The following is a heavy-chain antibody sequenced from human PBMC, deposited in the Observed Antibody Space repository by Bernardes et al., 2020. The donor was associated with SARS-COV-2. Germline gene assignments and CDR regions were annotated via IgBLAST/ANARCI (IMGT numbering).Heavy chain of an antibody. J-gene: IGHJ4*02. CDR1: GFLFRYYG. CDR3: ARGGLRGTVNLARGLDS. V-gene: IGHV3-30*03. D-gene: IGHD3-10*01. Sequence: GGSLRLSCAASGFLFRYYGMHWVRQVPGKGLEWVAVVSHDGSDRYYRDSVKGRFAISRDNSKDTLLLQMNGLKTEDTAVYYCARGGLRGTVNLARGLDSWGQGTLVTVSS. CDR2: VSHDGSDR.